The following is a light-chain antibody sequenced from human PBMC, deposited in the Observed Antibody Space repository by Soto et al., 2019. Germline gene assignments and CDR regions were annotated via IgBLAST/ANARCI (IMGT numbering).Light chain of an antibody. Sequence: DIQMTQSPSSLSASVGDRVTITCQASQDISNYLNWYQQKPGKVPKLLIYDAANLETGVPSRVSGSGSGTDFTFTISSLQPEDIATYYCQQYDNLPRFTFGPGTKVDIK. CDR3: QQYDNLPRFT. J-gene: IGKJ3*01. CDR1: QDISNY. V-gene: IGKV1-33*01. CDR2: DAA.